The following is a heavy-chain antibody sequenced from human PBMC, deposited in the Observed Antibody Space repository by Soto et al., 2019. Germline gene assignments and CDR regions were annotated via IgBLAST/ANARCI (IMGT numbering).Heavy chain of an antibody. D-gene: IGHD6-19*01. CDR2: ISYDGSNK. CDR1: GFTFSSYA. CDR3: ARDLLLPLVGGWYDY. Sequence: GGSLRLSCAASGFTFSSYAMHWVRQAPGKGLEWVAVISYDGSNKYYADSVKGRFTISRDNSENTLYLQMNSLRAEDTAVYYGARDLLLPLVGGWYDYWGQGTLVTVSS. J-gene: IGHJ4*02. V-gene: IGHV3-30-3*01.